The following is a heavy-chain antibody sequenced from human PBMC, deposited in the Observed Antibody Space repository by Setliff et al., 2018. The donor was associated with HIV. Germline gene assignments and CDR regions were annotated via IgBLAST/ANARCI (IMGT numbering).Heavy chain of an antibody. J-gene: IGHJ5*02. CDR1: GDSMRDYY. Sequence: SETLSLTCTVSGDSMRDYYWSWLRQPAGKGLEWIGRIFPSGTTDYNPSLKSRVTMSIDTSKDQFSLNLKSVTAADTAAYFCARDRSNYGSGSSAYNWFDPWGQGNQVTSPQ. CDR2: IFPSGTT. CDR3: ARDRSNYGSGSSAYNWFDP. V-gene: IGHV4-4*07. D-gene: IGHD3-10*01.